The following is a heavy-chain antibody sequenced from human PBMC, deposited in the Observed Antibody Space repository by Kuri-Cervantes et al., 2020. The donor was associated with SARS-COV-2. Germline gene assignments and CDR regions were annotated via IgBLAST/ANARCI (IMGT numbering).Heavy chain of an antibody. V-gene: IGHV3-30-3*01. D-gene: IGHD3-10*01. Sequence: GESLKISCAASGFTFSSYAMHWVRQAPGKGLEWVAVISYDGSNKYYADSVKGRFTISRDNSKNTLYLQMNSLRAEDTAVYYCAREVMVRGATFFDYWGQGTLVTVSS. CDR1: GFTFSSYA. CDR3: AREVMVRGATFFDY. CDR2: ISYDGSNK. J-gene: IGHJ4*02.